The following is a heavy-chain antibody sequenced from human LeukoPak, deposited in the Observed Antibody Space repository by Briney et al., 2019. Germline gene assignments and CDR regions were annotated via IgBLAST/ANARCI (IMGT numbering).Heavy chain of an antibody. Sequence: PGGSLRLSCAASGFTFSSYSMNWVRQAPGKGLEWVSSISSSSSYIYYADSVKGRFTISRDNAKNSLYLQMNSLRAEDTAVYYCARVPTYYYDSSGHPFDYWGQGTLVTVSS. D-gene: IGHD3-22*01. CDR1: GFTFSSYS. CDR2: ISSSSSYI. J-gene: IGHJ4*02. V-gene: IGHV3-21*01. CDR3: ARVPTYYYDSSGHPFDY.